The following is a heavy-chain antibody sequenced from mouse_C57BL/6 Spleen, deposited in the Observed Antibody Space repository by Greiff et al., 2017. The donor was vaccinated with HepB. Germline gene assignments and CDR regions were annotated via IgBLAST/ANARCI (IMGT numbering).Heavy chain of an antibody. Sequence: VQLQQSGPGLVKPSQSLSLTCSVTGYSITSGYYWNWIRQFPGNKLEWMGYISYDGSNNYNPSLKNRISITRDTSKNQFFLKLNSVTTEDTATYYCARARIDYYYAMDYWGQGTSVTVSS. CDR1: GYSITSGYY. CDR3: ARARIDYYYAMDY. V-gene: IGHV3-6*01. J-gene: IGHJ4*01. D-gene: IGHD2-4*01. CDR2: ISYDGSN.